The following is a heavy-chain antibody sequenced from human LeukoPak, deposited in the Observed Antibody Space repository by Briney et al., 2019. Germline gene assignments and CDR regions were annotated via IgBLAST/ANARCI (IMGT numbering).Heavy chain of an antibody. D-gene: IGHD6-13*01. CDR1: GFTFSSYS. V-gene: IGHV3-21*01. J-gene: IGHJ4*02. CDR3: ASWGQQLVPRRRISDY. CDR2: ISSSSSYI. Sequence: PGGSLRLSCAASGFTFSSYSMNWVRQAPGKGLEWVSSISSSSSYIYYADSVKGRFTISRDNAKNSLYLQMNSLRAEDTAVYYCASWGQQLVPRRRISDYWGQGTLVTVSS.